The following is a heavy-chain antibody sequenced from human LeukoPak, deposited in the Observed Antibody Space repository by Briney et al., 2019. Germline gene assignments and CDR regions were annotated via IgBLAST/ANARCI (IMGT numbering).Heavy chain of an antibody. CDR3: ARVGPGSYVGY. Sequence: SETLSLTCTVSGGSINTYYWTWIRQPPGKGLEWIGYIHYSGSTSHNPSLKSRVTISLDTSKNQFSLKPNSVTAADTAVYFCARVGPGSYVGYWGQGTLVTVSS. D-gene: IGHD3-10*01. J-gene: IGHJ4*02. V-gene: IGHV4-59*01. CDR1: GGSINTYY. CDR2: IHYSGST.